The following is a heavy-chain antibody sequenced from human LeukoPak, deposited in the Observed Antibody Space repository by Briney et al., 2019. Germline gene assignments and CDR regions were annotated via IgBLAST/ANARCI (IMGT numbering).Heavy chain of an antibody. D-gene: IGHD3-22*01. CDR1: GFTFSSYW. CDR2: INSDGSST. Sequence: GGSLRLSCAASGFTFSSYWMHWVRQAPGKGLVWVSRINSDGSSTSHADSVKGRFTISRDNAKNTLYLQMNSLRAEDTAVYYCASTYDSSGYDYWGQGTLVTVSS. CDR3: ASTYDSSGYDY. V-gene: IGHV3-74*01. J-gene: IGHJ4*02.